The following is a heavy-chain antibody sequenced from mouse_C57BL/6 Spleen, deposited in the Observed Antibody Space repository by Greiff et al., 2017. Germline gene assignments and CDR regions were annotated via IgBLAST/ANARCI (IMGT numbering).Heavy chain of an antibody. V-gene: IGHV1-15*01. CDR3: RQLAFDY. CDR2: IDPETGGT. J-gene: IGHJ2*01. Sequence: ESGAQLVRPGASVTLSCKASGYTFTDYEMHWVKQTPVHGLEWIGAIDPETGGTAYNQKFKGKAILTADKSSSTAYMELRSLTSEDSAVYYCRQLAFDYWGQGTTLTVSS. CDR1: GYTFTDYE. D-gene: IGHD4-1*02.